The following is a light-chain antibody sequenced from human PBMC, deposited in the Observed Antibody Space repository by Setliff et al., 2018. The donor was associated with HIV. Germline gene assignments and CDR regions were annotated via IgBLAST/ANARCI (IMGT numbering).Light chain of an antibody. V-gene: IGLV1-40*01. J-gene: IGLJ1*01. CDR1: SSNIGGGYY. CDR3: QSYDSSLRV. CDR2: GNS. Sequence: QSALTQPPSVSGAPGQRVTISCTGSSSNIGGGYYVHWYQQLPGTAPKLLIYGNSNRPSGVPDRFSGSKSGTSASLAITGLQAEDEADYYCQSYDSSLRVFGTGTKVTV.